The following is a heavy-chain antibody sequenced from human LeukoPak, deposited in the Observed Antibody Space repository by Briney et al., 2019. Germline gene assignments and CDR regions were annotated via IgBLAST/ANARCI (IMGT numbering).Heavy chain of an antibody. D-gene: IGHD2-15*01. CDR3: AREAVVASTPDS. Sequence: ASVKVSCKASGYTFTGYYMHWVRQAPGQGLEWMGRINPNSGGTNYAQKFQGRVTMTRDTSISTAYMELSRLRSDDTAVYYCAREAVVASTPDSWGQGTLVTVSS. V-gene: IGHV1-2*06. J-gene: IGHJ4*02. CDR1: GYTFTGYY. CDR2: INPNSGGT.